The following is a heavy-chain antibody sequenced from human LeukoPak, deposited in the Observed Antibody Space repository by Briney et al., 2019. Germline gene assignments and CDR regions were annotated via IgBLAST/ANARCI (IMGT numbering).Heavy chain of an antibody. J-gene: IGHJ4*02. CDR1: AFRFDNHG. Sequence: GVSLRFSCATSAFRFDNHGMHWVPQPPGKGLEGVASIWFDGTKEHYLDSVKGRFTISRDNSKSTLYLVMDRLRVEDTALYYCAKQSGATANFDYWGQGTLVTVSS. D-gene: IGHD1-26*01. CDR3: AKQSGATANFDY. CDR2: IWFDGTKE. V-gene: IGHV3-33*06.